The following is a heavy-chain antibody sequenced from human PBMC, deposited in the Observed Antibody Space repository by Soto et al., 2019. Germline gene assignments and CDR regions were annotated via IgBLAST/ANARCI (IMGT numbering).Heavy chain of an antibody. CDR2: ISAYNGNT. V-gene: IGHV1-18*04. J-gene: IGHJ4*02. CDR1: GYTFTSYG. D-gene: IGHD3-16*02. Sequence: ASVKVSCKASGYTFTSYGISWVRQAPGQGLEWMGWISAYNGNTNYAQKLQGRVTMTTDTSTSTAYMELRSLRSDDTAVYYCARDLSTHPYVWGSYLDYWGQGTLVTVSS. CDR3: ARDLSTHPYVWGSYLDY.